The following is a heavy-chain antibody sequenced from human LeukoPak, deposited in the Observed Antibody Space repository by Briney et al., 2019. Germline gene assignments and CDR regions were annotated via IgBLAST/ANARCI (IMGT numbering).Heavy chain of an antibody. CDR1: GFIFDNYA. CDR2: ISGNGNGI. J-gene: IGHJ4*02. Sequence: GGSLRLSCAASGFIFDNYAMHWVRQAPGKGLEWVSSISGNGNGIVYADSVKGRFIISRDNARNSLYLQMNPLRPEDTALYYCAKDMVGGIKDDFDYWGQGTLVTVSS. V-gene: IGHV3-9*01. CDR3: AKDMVGGIKDDFDY. D-gene: IGHD2-15*01.